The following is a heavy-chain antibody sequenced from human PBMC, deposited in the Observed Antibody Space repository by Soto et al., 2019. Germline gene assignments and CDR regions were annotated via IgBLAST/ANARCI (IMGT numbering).Heavy chain of an antibody. J-gene: IGHJ5*02. CDR2: VYSSGGT. Sequence: SETLSLTCTVSGGSMTSYYWTWIRQPAGKGLEWIGRVYSSGGTHYNPSLKSRVTISLDTSKNQFSLMLLSVTDADTAVYFCARGPRFSEWFDPWGQGTLVTVSP. CDR3: ARGPRFSEWFDP. V-gene: IGHV4-4*07. CDR1: GGSMTSYY.